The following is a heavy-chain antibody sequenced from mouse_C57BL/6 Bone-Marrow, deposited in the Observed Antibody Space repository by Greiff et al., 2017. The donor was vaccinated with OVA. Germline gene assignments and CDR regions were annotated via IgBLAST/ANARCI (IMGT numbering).Heavy chain of an antibody. V-gene: IGHV2-2*01. CDR1: GFSLTSYG. J-gene: IGHJ1*03. CDR2: IWSGGST. Sequence: QVQLQQSGPGLVQPSQSLSITCTVSGFSLTSYGVHWVRQSPGKGLEWLGVIWSGGSTDYNAAFISRLSISKDNSKSQVFFKMNSLQADDTAIYYCARNSQSYWYFDVWGTGTTVTVSS. CDR3: ARNSQSYWYFDV.